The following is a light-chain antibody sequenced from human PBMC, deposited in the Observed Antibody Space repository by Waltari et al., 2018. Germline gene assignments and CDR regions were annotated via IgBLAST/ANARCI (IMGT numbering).Light chain of an antibody. V-gene: IGLV3-1*01. J-gene: IGLJ1*01. CDR1: HLGHNY. Sequence: SYELTQPPSVSVSPGQTATITCSVDHLGHNYTCWYQQKTGQSPVFIIYQDGKRPPGVPGRFSASISGNTATLTISGAQALDEADYYCQVWDTSLNYVFGAGTKVTVL. CDR2: QDG. CDR3: QVWDTSLNYV.